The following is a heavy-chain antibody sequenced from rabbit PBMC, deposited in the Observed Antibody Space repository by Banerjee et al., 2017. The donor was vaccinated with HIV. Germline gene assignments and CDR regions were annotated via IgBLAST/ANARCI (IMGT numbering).Heavy chain of an antibody. CDR3: ARDLAGVIGWNFNL. D-gene: IGHD4-1*01. V-gene: IGHV1S28*01. CDR2: ITYGGSA. CDR1: GFSLSIYE. J-gene: IGHJ4*01. Sequence: EESGGDLVKPEGSLTLTCTASGFSLSIYEMCWVRQAPGKGLEWIGYITYGGSAYYASWVKGRFTISRDNAQNTVSLQLNSLTAADTATYFCARDLAGVIGWNFNLWGQGTLVTVS.